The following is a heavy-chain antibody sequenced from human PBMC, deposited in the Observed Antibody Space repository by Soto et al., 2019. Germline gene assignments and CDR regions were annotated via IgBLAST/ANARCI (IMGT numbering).Heavy chain of an antibody. D-gene: IGHD6-13*01. CDR1: GYTFTSYD. CDR3: AREVGSRIDY. V-gene: IGHV1-8*01. CDR2: MNPNSGNT. Sequence: QVQLMQSGAEVKKPGASVKVSCKASGYTFTSYDINWVRQATGQGLEWMGWMNPNSGNTGYAQKSXXRVTMTRNTSISTAYMELSSLRSEDTAMYYCAREVGSRIDYWGQGTLVTVSS. J-gene: IGHJ4*02.